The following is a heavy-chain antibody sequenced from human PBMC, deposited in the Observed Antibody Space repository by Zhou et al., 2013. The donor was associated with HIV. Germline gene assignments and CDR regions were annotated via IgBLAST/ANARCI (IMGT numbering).Heavy chain of an antibody. Sequence: QVQLVQSGAEVRKPGASVKVSCKASGFTFTGYYMHWVRQAPGQGLEWMGWINPNSGGTNYAQKFQGRVTMTRDTSISTAYMELSRLRSDDTAVYYCARIPGIAVANFDYWGQGNPGHRLL. CDR1: GFTFTGYY. CDR2: INPNSGGT. V-gene: IGHV1-2*02. D-gene: IGHD6-19*01. J-gene: IGHJ4*02. CDR3: ARIPGIAVANFDY.